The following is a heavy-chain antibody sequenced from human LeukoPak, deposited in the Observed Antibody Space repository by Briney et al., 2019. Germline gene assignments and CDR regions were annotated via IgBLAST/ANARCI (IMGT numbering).Heavy chain of an antibody. D-gene: IGHD3-16*01. CDR3: ARDYAGMYYFDY. V-gene: IGHV3-66*01. CDR2: IYSGGSA. Sequence: GGSLRLSCAASGFTVSTSDMNWVRQAPGKGLEWVSIIYSGGSAYYADSVKGRFTISRDNSKNTLYLQMNSLRAEDTAVYYCARDYAGMYYFDYWGQGTLVTVSS. CDR1: GFTVSTSD. J-gene: IGHJ4*02.